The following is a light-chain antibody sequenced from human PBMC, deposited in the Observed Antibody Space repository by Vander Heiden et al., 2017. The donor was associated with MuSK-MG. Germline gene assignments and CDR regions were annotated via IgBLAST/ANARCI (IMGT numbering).Light chain of an antibody. CDR3: QSYDSSLSGSYV. J-gene: IGLJ1*01. CDR1: SSNIGAGYD. Sequence: QSVLTQPPSVSGAPGQRVTLSCTGRSSNIGAGYDVHWYQQLPGTAPKLLIYGNSNRPSGVPDRFSGSKSGTSASLAITGLQAEDEADYYCQSYDSSLSGSYVFGTGTKVTVL. V-gene: IGLV1-40*01. CDR2: GNS.